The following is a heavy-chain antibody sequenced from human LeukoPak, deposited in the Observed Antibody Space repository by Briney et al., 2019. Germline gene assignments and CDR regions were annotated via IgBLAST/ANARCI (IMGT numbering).Heavy chain of an antibody. V-gene: IGHV3-48*03. CDR3: ARCEAGTGSAFDY. D-gene: IGHD1-7*01. J-gene: IGHJ4*02. CDR1: GFTFTFSSYE. Sequence: GGSLRLSCAASGFTFTFSSYEMNWVRQAPGKGLEWVSYISSSGNTIYYADSVKGRFTISRDNAKNSLYLQINSLRAEDTDVYYCARCEAGTGSAFDYWGQGTLVTVSS. CDR2: ISSSGNTI.